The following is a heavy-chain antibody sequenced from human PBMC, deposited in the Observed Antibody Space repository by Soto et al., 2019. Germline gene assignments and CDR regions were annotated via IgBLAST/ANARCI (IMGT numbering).Heavy chain of an antibody. CDR3: ARDIVVVPAAMVGGDY. CDR1: GYTFTSYA. V-gene: IGHV1-3*01. J-gene: IGHJ4*02. CDR2: INAGNGNT. Sequence: ASVKVSCKASGYTFTSYAMHWVRQAPGQRLEWMGWINAGNGNTKYSQKFQGRVTITRGTSASTAYMELSSLRSEDTAVYYCARDIVVVPAAMVGGDYWGQGTLVTVSS. D-gene: IGHD2-2*01.